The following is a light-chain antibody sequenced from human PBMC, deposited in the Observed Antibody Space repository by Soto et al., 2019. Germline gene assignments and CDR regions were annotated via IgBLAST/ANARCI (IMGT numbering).Light chain of an antibody. CDR3: SSYASGTAVL. J-gene: IGLJ2*01. CDR2: EVA. CDR1: NSDIGTFNY. V-gene: IGLV2-14*01. Sequence: QSVLTQPASVSGSPGQSITISCTGTNSDIGTFNYVSWYQQHPGKAPKLLIYEVANRPSGVSNRFSGSKSGNTASLTISGRQAEDEADYYCSSYASGTAVLFGGGTKVTVI.